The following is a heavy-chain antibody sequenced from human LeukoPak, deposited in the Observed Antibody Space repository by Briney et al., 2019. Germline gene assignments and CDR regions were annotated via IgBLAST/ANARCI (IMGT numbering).Heavy chain of an antibody. V-gene: IGHV3-20*04. Sequence: PGGSLRLSCSASGFTFDDYGMSWPRQAPGKGLEWVAGITWNGRSTDYADSVKGRFTISHDKATDPPYLQMNSLSTHGTALHCPARELDYRRSSFDYWGQGTLVAVSS. J-gene: IGHJ4*02. CDR2: ITWNGRST. CDR3: ARELDYRRSSFDY. CDR1: GFTFDDYG. D-gene: IGHD6-6*01.